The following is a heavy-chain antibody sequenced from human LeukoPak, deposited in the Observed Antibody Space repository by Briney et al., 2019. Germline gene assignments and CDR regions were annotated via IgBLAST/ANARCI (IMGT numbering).Heavy chain of an antibody. CDR3: HFFRQLALAAGAFDI. CDR2: IIGRGGST. J-gene: IGHJ3*02. CDR1: GFTFSSYC. V-gene: IGHV3-23*01. D-gene: IGHD6-13*01. Sequence: GGSLRLSCAASGFTFSSYCMSWVRQAPGKGLEWVSAIIGRGGSTYYAGSVKGRLTISRDNSKKTLYLQMNSLRAEDTAVYSCHFFRQLALAAGAFDIWGQGTMVTVSS.